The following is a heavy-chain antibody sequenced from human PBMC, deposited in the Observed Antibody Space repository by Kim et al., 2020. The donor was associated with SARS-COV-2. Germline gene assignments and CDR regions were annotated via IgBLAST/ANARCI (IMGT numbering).Heavy chain of an antibody. Sequence: GGSLRLSCAASGFTFSSYWMHWVRQAPGKGLVWVSRINSDGSSTSYADSVKGRFTISRDNAKNTLYLQMNSLRVEDTAVYYCARETTVTTFNYYYGMDVWGQGTTVTVSS. CDR1: GFTFSSYW. CDR3: ARETTVTTFNYYYGMDV. CDR2: INSDGSST. J-gene: IGHJ6*02. V-gene: IGHV3-74*01. D-gene: IGHD4-17*01.